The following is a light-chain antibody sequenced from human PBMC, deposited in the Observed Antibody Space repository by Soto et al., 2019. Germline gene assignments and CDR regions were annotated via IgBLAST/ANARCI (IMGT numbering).Light chain of an antibody. CDR3: SSYTSNSTLYV. Sequence: QSALTQPASVSGSPGQSITISCTGTSSDVGGYNYVSWYQQHPGKAPKLMIYEVSNRPSGVSNRFSGSKSRNTASLTISGLQAEDEADYYCSSYTSNSTLYVFGTGTKLTVL. V-gene: IGLV2-14*01. CDR2: EVS. CDR1: SSDVGGYNY. J-gene: IGLJ1*01.